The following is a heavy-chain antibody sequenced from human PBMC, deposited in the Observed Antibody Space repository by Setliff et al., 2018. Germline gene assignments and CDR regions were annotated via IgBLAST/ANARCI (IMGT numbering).Heavy chain of an antibody. CDR1: GGTFNSNA. CDR2: SMPIFGTT. J-gene: IGHJ3*02. Sequence: SVKVSCKASGGTFNSNAISWVRQAPGQGLEWMGGSMPIFGTTNYAQKFQGRVTITTDESTSTAYMELSSLRSEDTAMYYCAREGYNYGYLFDIWGQGTMVTVSS. V-gene: IGHV1-69*05. CDR3: AREGYNYGYLFDI. D-gene: IGHD5-18*01.